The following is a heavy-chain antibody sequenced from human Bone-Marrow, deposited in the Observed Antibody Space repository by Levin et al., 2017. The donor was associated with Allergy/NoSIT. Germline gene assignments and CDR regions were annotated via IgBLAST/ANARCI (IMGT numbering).Heavy chain of an antibody. D-gene: IGHD2-2*01. Sequence: SVKVSCKASGGTFSSYAISWVRQAPGQGLEWMGGIIPIFGTANYAQKFQGRVTITADKSTSTAYMELSSLRSEDTAVYYCASLYCSSTSCQPGRVWFDPWGQGTLVTVSS. CDR1: GGTFSSYA. V-gene: IGHV1-69*06. CDR3: ASLYCSSTSCQPGRVWFDP. CDR2: IIPIFGTA. J-gene: IGHJ5*02.